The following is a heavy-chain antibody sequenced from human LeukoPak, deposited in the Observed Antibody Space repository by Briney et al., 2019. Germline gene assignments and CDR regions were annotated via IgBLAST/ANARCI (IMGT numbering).Heavy chain of an antibody. D-gene: IGHD3-16*01. CDR1: GFTFSTSW. CDR2: IKPDGSEK. Sequence: GGSLRLSCAASGFTFSTSWMSRVRQAPGKGLEWVAYIKPDGSEKYYVDTVKGRFTISRDNAKNSLYLQMNSLRAEDTAVYYCAKSWAYWGQGTLVTVSS. CDR3: AKSWAY. V-gene: IGHV3-7*02. J-gene: IGHJ4*02.